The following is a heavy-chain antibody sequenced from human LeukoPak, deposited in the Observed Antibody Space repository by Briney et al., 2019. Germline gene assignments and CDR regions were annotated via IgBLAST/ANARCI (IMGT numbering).Heavy chain of an antibody. J-gene: IGHJ4*02. D-gene: IGHD3-3*01. Sequence: GESLKISCKGSGYSFTSYWIGWVRQMPGKGLEWMGIIYPGDSDTRYSPSFQGQVTISADKSISTAYLQWSSLKASDTAMYYCARCYYDFWSGPRCFDYWGQGTLVTVSS. CDR2: IYPGDSDT. CDR3: ARCYYDFWSGPRCFDY. V-gene: IGHV5-51*01. CDR1: GYSFTSYW.